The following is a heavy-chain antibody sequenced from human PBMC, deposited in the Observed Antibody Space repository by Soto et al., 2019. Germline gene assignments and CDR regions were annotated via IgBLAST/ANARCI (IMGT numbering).Heavy chain of an antibody. CDR3: ARVGGHDFGDYGGFEY. CDR1: VVSIRDYF. J-gene: IGHJ4*02. Sequence: PSETLSLTCTFSVVSIRDYFWTCIRHPPGKGLEWIGYIYYSGRTNYNPSLKSRVSISVDTYKNHFSLQLRSVTAADTAVYYCARVGGHDFGDYGGFEYWGQGTLVIVS. V-gene: IGHV4-59*01. D-gene: IGHD4-17*01. CDR2: IYYSGRT.